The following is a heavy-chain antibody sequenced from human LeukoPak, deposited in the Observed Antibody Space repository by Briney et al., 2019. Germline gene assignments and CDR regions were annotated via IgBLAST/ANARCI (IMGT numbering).Heavy chain of an antibody. Sequence: SETLSLTCTVSGGSISNSYWSWIRQPPGKGLEWLGYIYYRGNTKYYTSYKSRVTISGDTSKNQFYLKLSSVTAADTAVYDCAREPYDDSRGNYRASDSWGQGTLVTVSS. J-gene: IGHJ4*02. CDR1: GGSISNSY. CDR3: AREPYDDSRGNYRASDS. D-gene: IGHD3-22*01. CDR2: IYYRGNT. V-gene: IGHV4-59*01.